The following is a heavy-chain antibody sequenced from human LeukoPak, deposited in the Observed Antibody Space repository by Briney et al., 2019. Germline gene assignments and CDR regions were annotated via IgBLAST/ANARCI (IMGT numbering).Heavy chain of an antibody. Sequence: GASVTVSFKVSGYTLTELSMHWVRQAPGKGLEWMGGFDPEDGETIYAQKFQGRVTMTEDTSTDTAYMELSSLRSEDTAVYYCATDLYGGYNFDYWGQGTLVTVSS. D-gene: IGHD1-1*01. CDR2: FDPEDGET. V-gene: IGHV1-24*01. CDR3: ATDLYGGYNFDY. J-gene: IGHJ4*02. CDR1: GYTLTELS.